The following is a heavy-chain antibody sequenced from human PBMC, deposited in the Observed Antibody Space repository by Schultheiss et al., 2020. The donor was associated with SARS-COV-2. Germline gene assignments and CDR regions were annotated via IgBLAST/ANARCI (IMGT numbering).Heavy chain of an antibody. V-gene: IGHV3-49*04. CDR1: GFTFGDYA. J-gene: IGHJ3*02. D-gene: IGHD3-16*01. Sequence: GGSLRLSCTASGFTFGDYAMSWVRQAPGKGLEWVGFIRSKAYGGTTEYAASVKGRFTISRDDSKSIAYLQMNSLKTEDTAVYYCTRTGGKGSGLSAFDIWGQGTMVTVSS. CDR3: TRTGGKGSGLSAFDI. CDR2: IRSKAYGGTT.